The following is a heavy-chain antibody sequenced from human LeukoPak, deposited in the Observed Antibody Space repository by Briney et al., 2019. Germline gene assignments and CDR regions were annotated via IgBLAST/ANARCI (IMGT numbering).Heavy chain of an antibody. CDR1: GFTFSSYE. V-gene: IGHV3-48*03. CDR3: ARFLFNYYYNGMHV. D-gene: IGHD2/OR15-2a*01. Sequence: GGSLRLSCAASGFTFSSYEMNWVRQAPGRGLEWVSYTSCSGTTKYYPDSVKGRFTINRDNAKNSLYLQMNSLRVEDTAVYYCARFLFNYYYNGMHVWGQGTTVTVSS. J-gene: IGHJ6*02. CDR2: TSCSGTTK.